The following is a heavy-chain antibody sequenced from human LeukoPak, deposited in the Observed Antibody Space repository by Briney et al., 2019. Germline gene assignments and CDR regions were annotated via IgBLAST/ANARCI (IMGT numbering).Heavy chain of an antibody. Sequence: PSETLSLTCAVYGGFFSGYYRSWIRQPPGKGLEWIGEINHSGSTNYNPSLKSRVTISVDTSKNQFSLKLSSVTAADTAVYYCARVGYYYGSGEANWFDPWGQGTLVTVSS. CDR3: ARVGYYYGSGEANWFDP. D-gene: IGHD3-10*01. CDR1: GGFFSGYY. CDR2: INHSGST. J-gene: IGHJ5*02. V-gene: IGHV4-34*01.